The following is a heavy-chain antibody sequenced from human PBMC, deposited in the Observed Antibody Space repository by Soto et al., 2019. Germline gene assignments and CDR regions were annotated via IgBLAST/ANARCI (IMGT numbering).Heavy chain of an antibody. Sequence: PGGSLRLSCAASGFTFSSYGMHWVRQAPGKGLEWVAVISYDGSNKYYADSVKGRFTISRDNSKNTLYLQMNSLRAEDTAVYYCAKDSGYYDSSGYCAFDYWGQGTLVTVSS. V-gene: IGHV3-30*18. CDR3: AKDSGYYDSSGYCAFDY. D-gene: IGHD3-22*01. J-gene: IGHJ4*02. CDR2: ISYDGSNK. CDR1: GFTFSSYG.